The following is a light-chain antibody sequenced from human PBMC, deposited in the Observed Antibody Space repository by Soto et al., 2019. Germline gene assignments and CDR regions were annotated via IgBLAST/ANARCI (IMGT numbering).Light chain of an antibody. J-gene: IGKJ2*01. Sequence: EIVLTQSPCTLSLSPGERATLSCRASEFLSSSYLVWYQQKPGQAPRLLIYAASRRATGIPDRFSGSGSETEYTLTISTLEPEDVAVYYCQQQGTFGQGTKLEIK. CDR2: AAS. V-gene: IGKV3-20*01. CDR1: EFLSSSY. CDR3: QQQGT.